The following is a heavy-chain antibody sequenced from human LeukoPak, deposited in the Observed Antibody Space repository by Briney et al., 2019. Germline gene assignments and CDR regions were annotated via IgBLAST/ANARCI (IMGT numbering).Heavy chain of an antibody. V-gene: IGHV4-31*11. Sequence: KSSETLSLTCAVSGGSISSGGYYWSWIRQHPGKGLEWIGYIYYSGSTYYNPSLKSRVTISVDTSKNQFSLKLSSVTAADTAVYYCARGLGFGDQGWFDPWGQGTLVTVSS. CDR1: GGSISSGGYY. D-gene: IGHD3-10*01. CDR2: IYYSGST. J-gene: IGHJ5*02. CDR3: ARGLGFGDQGWFDP.